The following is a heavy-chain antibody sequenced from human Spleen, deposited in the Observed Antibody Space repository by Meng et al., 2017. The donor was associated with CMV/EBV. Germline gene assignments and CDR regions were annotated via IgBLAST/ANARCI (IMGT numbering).Heavy chain of an antibody. D-gene: IGHD6-13*01. J-gene: IGHJ5*02. Sequence: KAYGYTFTNYGISGVRQAPGQGLEWMGWISAYNGNTKYAQNLQGRLSMTTEKSTSIAYMELRSLTSDDTAVYYCVKDEQQMGGWLDTWGQGTLVTVSS. CDR1: GYTFTNYG. CDR3: VKDEQQMGGWLDT. CDR2: ISAYNGNT. V-gene: IGHV1-18*01.